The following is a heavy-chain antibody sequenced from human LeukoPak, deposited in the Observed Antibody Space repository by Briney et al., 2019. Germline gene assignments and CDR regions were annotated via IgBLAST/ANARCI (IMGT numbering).Heavy chain of an antibody. J-gene: IGHJ4*02. D-gene: IGHD2-2*01. Sequence: GGSLRLSCAASGFTFSSYAVSWVRQAPGKGLEWVSSISSSSSYIYYADSVKGRFTISRDNAKNSLYLQMNSLRAEDTAVYYCARDLVKWGVPAAMPSRLFEIDYWGQGTLVTVSS. V-gene: IGHV3-21*01. CDR1: GFTFSSYA. CDR3: ARDLVKWGVPAAMPSRLFEIDY. CDR2: ISSSSSYI.